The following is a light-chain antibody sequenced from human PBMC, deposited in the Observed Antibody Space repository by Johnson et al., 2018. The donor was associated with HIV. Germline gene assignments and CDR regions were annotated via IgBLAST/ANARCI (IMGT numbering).Light chain of an antibody. CDR3: GTWDSSLSAGI. Sequence: QSLLTQPPSVSAAPGQKVTISCSGSSSNIGNNYVSWYQQLPGTAPKLLIYENNKRPSGTPDRFSGSKSATSATLGITGLPTGDEADYYCGTWDSSLSAGIFGTGTKVTVL. V-gene: IGLV1-51*02. CDR2: ENN. CDR1: SSNIGNNY. J-gene: IGLJ1*01.